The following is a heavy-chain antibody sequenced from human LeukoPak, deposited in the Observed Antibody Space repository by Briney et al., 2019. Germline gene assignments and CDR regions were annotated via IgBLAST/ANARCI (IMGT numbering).Heavy chain of an antibody. V-gene: IGHV4-4*08. CDR3: ARRAYYDSSGYHPTSGYFDL. CDR1: GGSMFSYY. D-gene: IGHD3-22*01. J-gene: IGHJ2*01. CDR2: IYSSGIT. Sequence: SETLSLTCTVSGGSMFSYYWNWIRQPPGKGLEWIGYIYSSGITNYSPSLRSRGTISVATSRNQFSLRLTSVTAADTAIYYCARRAYYDSSGYHPTSGYFDLWGRGTLVTASS.